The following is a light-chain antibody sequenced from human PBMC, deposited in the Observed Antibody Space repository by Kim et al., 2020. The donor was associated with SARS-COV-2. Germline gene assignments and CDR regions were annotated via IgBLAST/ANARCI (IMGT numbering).Light chain of an antibody. V-gene: IGKV1-9*01. CDR3: QQLNSYPPT. CDR1: QGISGY. CDR2: AAS. J-gene: IGKJ2*01. Sequence: AAVGSRVTITCRTSQGISGYLAWFQQQPEKAPKLLIYAASTLQGGVPSRFSGSGSGTEFTLTIGSLQPEDFASYYCQQLNSYPPTFGRGTKLEI.